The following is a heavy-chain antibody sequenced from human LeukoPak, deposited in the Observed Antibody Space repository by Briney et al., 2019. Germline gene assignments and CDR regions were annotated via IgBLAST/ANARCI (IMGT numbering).Heavy chain of an antibody. J-gene: IGHJ5*02. D-gene: IGHD2-15*01. Sequence: SETLSLTCTVSGGSISSSDYYWGWIRQPPGKGLEWIGSIYFGGSTYYNPSLKSRVTISVDTSMNQFSLKLSFVTTADTAVYYCARALGYCSGGSCTRGYNWFDPWGQGTRVTVS. CDR2: IYFGGST. CDR3: ARALGYCSGGSCTRGYNWFDP. CDR1: GGSISSSDYY. V-gene: IGHV4-39*01.